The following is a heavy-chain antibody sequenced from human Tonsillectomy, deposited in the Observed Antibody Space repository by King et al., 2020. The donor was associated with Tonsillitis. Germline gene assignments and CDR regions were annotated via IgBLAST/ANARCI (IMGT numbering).Heavy chain of an antibody. CDR3: VRDNWGMHD. CDR2: INNDGSGT. J-gene: IGHJ4*02. D-gene: IGHD7-27*01. V-gene: IGHV3-74*01. Sequence: QLVESGGGLVQPGGSLTLSCAASGFIFSNYWMHWVRQGPGKGLEWVAHINNDGSGTTYADSVKGRFTISRDNAKSTLLLQMNSLRDEDMAVYYCVRDNWGMHDWGQGTLITVSS. CDR1: GFIFSNYW.